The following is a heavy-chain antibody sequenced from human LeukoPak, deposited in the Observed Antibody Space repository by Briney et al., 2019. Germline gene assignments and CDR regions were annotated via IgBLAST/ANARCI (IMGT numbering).Heavy chain of an antibody. CDR3: ARGTEWLVGFGDAFDI. CDR1: GDTFTSYG. J-gene: IGHJ3*02. Sequence: ASVKVSCKASGDTFTSYGISWVRQAPGQGLEWMGWISAYNGNTNYAQKLQGRVTMTTDTSTSTAYMELRSLRSDDTAVYYCARGTEWLVGFGDAFDIWGQGTMVTVPS. V-gene: IGHV1-18*01. D-gene: IGHD6-19*01. CDR2: ISAYNGNT.